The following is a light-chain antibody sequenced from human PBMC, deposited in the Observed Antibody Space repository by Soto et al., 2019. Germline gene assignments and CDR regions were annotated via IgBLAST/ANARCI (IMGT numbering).Light chain of an antibody. V-gene: IGLV3-9*01. CDR3: QVWDNSAGV. CDR2: RES. J-gene: IGLJ3*02. CDR1: NLGRKN. Sequence: SYELTQPLSVSVALGQTARITCGGNNLGRKNVHWYQQKPGQAPVWVTYRESNRPSGIPEGFSGSNSWNTATLTSSSAQAGAEAASYCQVWDNSAGVFGGGTQGTGL.